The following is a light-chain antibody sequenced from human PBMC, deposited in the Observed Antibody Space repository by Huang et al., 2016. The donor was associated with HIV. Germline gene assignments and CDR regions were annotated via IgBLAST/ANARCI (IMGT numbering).Light chain of an antibody. CDR3: QKYNSAPWT. V-gene: IGKV1-27*01. Sequence: DIQMTQSPSSLSASVGYRVTIICRASQGISNCLAWYQQKPGKVPKLLIYAASTLQSGVPSRFSGSGSGTDFTLTISSLQPEDVATYYCQKYNSAPWTFGQGTKVEIK. J-gene: IGKJ1*01. CDR2: AAS. CDR1: QGISNC.